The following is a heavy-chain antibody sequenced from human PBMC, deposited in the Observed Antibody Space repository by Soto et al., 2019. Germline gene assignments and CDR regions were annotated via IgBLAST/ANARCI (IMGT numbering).Heavy chain of an antibody. CDR3: AREPSI. J-gene: IGHJ4*02. Sequence: WTWIRQHPGKGLEWIGYIYYSGSTYYNPSLKSRVTISVDTSKNQFSLKLSSVTAADTAVYYSAREPSIWGPGTLVTVSS. CDR2: IYYSGST. V-gene: IGHV4-31*02.